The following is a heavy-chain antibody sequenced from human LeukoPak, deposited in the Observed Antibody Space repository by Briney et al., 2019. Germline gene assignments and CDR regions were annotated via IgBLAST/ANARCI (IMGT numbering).Heavy chain of an antibody. Sequence: PGGSLRLSCAASGFTFSSYGMSWVRRAPGKGLEWVSSISDSGSTTYYPDSVKGRFTISRDHSKNTLYLQMNNLRAEDTAIYYCAKAANYDILTGYYLDYWGQGTLVTVSS. D-gene: IGHD3-9*01. J-gene: IGHJ4*02. CDR1: GFTFSSYG. CDR2: ISDSGSTT. CDR3: AKAANYDILTGYYLDY. V-gene: IGHV3-23*01.